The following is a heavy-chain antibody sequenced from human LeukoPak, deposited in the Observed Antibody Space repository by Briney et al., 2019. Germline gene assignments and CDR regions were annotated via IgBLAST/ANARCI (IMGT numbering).Heavy chain of an antibody. Sequence: ASVKVSCKASGYTFTSYGINWVRQAPGQGLEWMGWINPNSGGTNYAQKFQGRVTMTRDMSTSTVYMELSSLRSEDTAVYYCATGSGSYYNHYYYYYMDVWGKGTTVTISS. CDR3: ATGSGSYYNHYYYYYMDV. J-gene: IGHJ6*03. CDR2: INPNSGGT. V-gene: IGHV1-8*02. D-gene: IGHD3-10*01. CDR1: GYTFTSYG.